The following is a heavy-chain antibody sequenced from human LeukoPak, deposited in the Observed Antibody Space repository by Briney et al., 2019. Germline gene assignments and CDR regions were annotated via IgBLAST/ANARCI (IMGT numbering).Heavy chain of an antibody. CDR2: ISGNGGST. CDR3: AKMPVSYSSGWSNFDY. Sequence: GSLRLSCAASGFTFSSYAMSWVRQTPGKGLEWVSGISGNGGSTYYADSVKGRFTIYRDNSKNTLFLRMNSLRAEDTAVYYCAKMPVSYSSGWSNFDYWGQGTLVTVSS. J-gene: IGHJ4*02. V-gene: IGHV3-23*01. D-gene: IGHD6-19*01. CDR1: GFTFSSYA.